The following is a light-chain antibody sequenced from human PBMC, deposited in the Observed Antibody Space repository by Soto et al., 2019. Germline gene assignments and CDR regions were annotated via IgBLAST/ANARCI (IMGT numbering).Light chain of an antibody. CDR3: SSYTSSSTL. CDR1: SSDVGGYNY. Sequence: QSVLTQPASVSGSPGQSITISCTRTSSDVGGYNYVSWYQQHPGKAPKLMICDVSNRPSGVSNRFSGSKSGNTASLTISGLQAEDEADYYCSSYTSSSTLFGTGTKVTVL. V-gene: IGLV2-14*01. J-gene: IGLJ1*01. CDR2: DVS.